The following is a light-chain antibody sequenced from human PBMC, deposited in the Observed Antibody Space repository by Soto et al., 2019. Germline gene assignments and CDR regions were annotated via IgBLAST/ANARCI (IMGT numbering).Light chain of an antibody. Sequence: QSALTQPASVSGSPGQSITISGTGTSSDIGGYIYVSWYQHHPGKAPKLLIYDVSNRPSGVSNRFSGSKSGNTASLTISGLQVEDEADYFCSTYTSSRTRFGGGTKVTVL. J-gene: IGLJ2*01. CDR1: SSDIGGYIY. CDR3: STYTSSRTR. CDR2: DVS. V-gene: IGLV2-14*03.